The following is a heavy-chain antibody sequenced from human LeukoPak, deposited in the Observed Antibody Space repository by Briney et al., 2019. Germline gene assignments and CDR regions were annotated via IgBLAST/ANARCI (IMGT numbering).Heavy chain of an antibody. CDR2: INSDGSST. Sequence: GGSLRLSCATSGFTFSSDAMSWVRQAPGKGLVWVSRINSDGSSTNYADSVQGRFIISRDNAKNTLYLQMNSLRAEDTAVYYCVRNLDSWGDSEDYWGQGTLVTVSS. J-gene: IGHJ4*02. CDR3: VRNLDSWGDSEDY. V-gene: IGHV3-74*01. D-gene: IGHD2-21*01. CDR1: GFTFSSDA.